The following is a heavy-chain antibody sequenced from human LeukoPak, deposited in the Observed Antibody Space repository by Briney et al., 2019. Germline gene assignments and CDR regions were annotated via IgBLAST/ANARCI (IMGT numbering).Heavy chain of an antibody. J-gene: IGHJ4*02. V-gene: IGHV3-21*01. CDR2: ISSSSSYI. CDR1: GFTFSSYS. CDR3: ARDQGPDY. Sequence: PGGSLRLSCAASGFTFSSYSMNWVRQAPGKGLEWVSSISSSSSYIYYADSMKGRFTISRDNAKNSLYLQMNSLRAEDTAVYYCARDQGPDYWGQGTLVTVSS.